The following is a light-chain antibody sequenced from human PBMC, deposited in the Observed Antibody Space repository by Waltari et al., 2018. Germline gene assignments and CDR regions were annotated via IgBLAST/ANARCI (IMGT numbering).Light chain of an antibody. V-gene: IGLV1-40*01. CDR2: RNN. Sequence: QSVLTQSPPVSGAPGQRVTISCTGSSTNIGAGYDVHWYQQLPGTAPRLLIYRNNHRPSGGPDRFSGSKSGTSASLAISGLQAEDEADYYCQSYDSSLNYVFGTGTKVTVL. CDR3: QSYDSSLNYV. J-gene: IGLJ1*01. CDR1: STNIGAGYD.